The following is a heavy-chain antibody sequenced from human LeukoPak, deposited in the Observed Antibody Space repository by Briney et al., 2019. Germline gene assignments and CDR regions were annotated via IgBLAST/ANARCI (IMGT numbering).Heavy chain of an antibody. Sequence: GESLKISCKGSGYSFTSYWIGWVRQMPGKGLEWMGIIYPGDSDTRYSPSFQGQVTISADKSNSTAYLQWSSLKASDTAMYYCARHVEAAAGHYYYYMDVWGKGTTVTVSS. CDR3: ARHVEAAAGHYYYYMDV. CDR1: GYSFTSYW. V-gene: IGHV5-51*01. J-gene: IGHJ6*03. D-gene: IGHD6-13*01. CDR2: IYPGDSDT.